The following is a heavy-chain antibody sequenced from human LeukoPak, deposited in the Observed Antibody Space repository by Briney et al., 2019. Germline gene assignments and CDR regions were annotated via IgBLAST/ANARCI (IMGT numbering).Heavy chain of an antibody. D-gene: IGHD3-22*01. J-gene: IGHJ4*02. Sequence: PGGSLRLSCAASGFTFSSYAMSWVRQAPGKGLEWVSAISGSGGSTYYADSVKGRFTISRDNSKNTLYLQMSSLRAEDTAVYYCAKVRTIDYYDSSGLLGYFDYWGQGTLVTVSS. CDR2: ISGSGGST. CDR3: AKVRTIDYYDSSGLLGYFDY. CDR1: GFTFSSYA. V-gene: IGHV3-23*01.